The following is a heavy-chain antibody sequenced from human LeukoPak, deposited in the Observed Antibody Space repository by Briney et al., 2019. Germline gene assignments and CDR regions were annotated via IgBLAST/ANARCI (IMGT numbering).Heavy chain of an antibody. CDR2: IYSGGTT. J-gene: IGHJ4*02. V-gene: IGHV3-53*04. Sequence: PGGSLRLSCPASGFTVSTNCMTWVRQAPGKGLEWVSTIYSGGTTYYADSVMGRFTISRHNSRNTLYLQMNSLRAEDTAVYYCARVDTVMAYYFDLWGQGTLVTVSS. CDR1: GFTVSTNC. D-gene: IGHD5-18*01. CDR3: ARVDTVMAYYFDL.